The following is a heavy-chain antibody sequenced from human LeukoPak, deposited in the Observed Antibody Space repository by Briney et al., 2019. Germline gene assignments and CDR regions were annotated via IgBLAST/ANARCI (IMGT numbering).Heavy chain of an antibody. J-gene: IGHJ4*02. D-gene: IGHD3-10*01. V-gene: IGHV3-48*03. Sequence: GGSLRLSCAASEFTFTSYELNWVRQAPGKGLEWVSYISSSGNTISYADSVKGRFTISRDNAKNSLYLQMNSLRAEDTAVYYCARDQAVRGVIIWYYFDYWGQGTLVTVSS. CDR3: ARDQAVRGVIIWYYFDY. CDR1: EFTFTSYE. CDR2: ISSSGNTI.